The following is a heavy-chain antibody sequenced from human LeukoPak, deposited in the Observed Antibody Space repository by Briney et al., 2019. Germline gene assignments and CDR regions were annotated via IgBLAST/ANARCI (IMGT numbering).Heavy chain of an antibody. V-gene: IGHV3-30*18. D-gene: IGHD3-22*01. CDR2: ISYDGSNK. CDR3: AKDYYRVFGAYGMDV. CDR1: GVTFSSYG. J-gene: IGHJ6*02. Sequence: GRSLRLSCAASGVTFSSYGMHGGRQAPGKGLEWVAGISYDGSNKYYADSVRGRFTISRDNSKNTPYLQINSLRAEDTAAYYCAKDYYRVFGAYGMDVWGQGTTVTVSS.